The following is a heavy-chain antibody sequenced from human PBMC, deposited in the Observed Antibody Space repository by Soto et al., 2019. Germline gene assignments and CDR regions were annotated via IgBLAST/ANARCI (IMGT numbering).Heavy chain of an antibody. J-gene: IGHJ5*02. CDR3: ARESRFLEWLSLNWFDP. CDR1: GFTFSSYS. D-gene: IGHD3-3*01. Sequence: PGGSLRLSCAASGFTFSSYSMNWVRQAPGKGLEWASYISSSSSTIYYADSVKGRFTISRDNAKNSLYLQMSSLRDEDTAVYYCARESRFLEWLSLNWFDPWGQGTLVTVSS. V-gene: IGHV3-48*02. CDR2: ISSSSSTI.